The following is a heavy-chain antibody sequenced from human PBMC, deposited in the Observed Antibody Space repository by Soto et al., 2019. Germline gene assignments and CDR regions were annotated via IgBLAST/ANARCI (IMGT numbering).Heavy chain of an antibody. CDR1: GFTFDDYA. D-gene: IGHD4-4*01. Sequence: EVQLVESGGGLVQPGRSLRLSCAASGFTFDDYAMHWVRQAPGKGLEWVSGISWNSGRIGYADSVKGRFTISRDNAKNSLYLQMNSLRAEDTALYYCAKDSSHYSNGPLDYWGQGTLVTVSS. J-gene: IGHJ4*02. CDR2: ISWNSGRI. CDR3: AKDSSHYSNGPLDY. V-gene: IGHV3-9*01.